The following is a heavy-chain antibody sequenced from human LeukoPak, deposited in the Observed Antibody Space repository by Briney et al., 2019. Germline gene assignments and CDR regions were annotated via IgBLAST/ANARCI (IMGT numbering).Heavy chain of an antibody. D-gene: IGHD3-22*01. CDR3: ARRGVSGSHFDY. J-gene: IGHJ4*02. CDR2: IYYSGST. CDR1: GGSINSSTYY. Sequence: SETLSLTCIVSGGSINSSTYYWGWLRQPPGKGLEWIGTIYYSGSTYYNPSLKSRVTISVDTSKNQFSLKLSSVTAADTAVYYCARRGVSGSHFDYWGQGTLVTVSS. V-gene: IGHV4-39*01.